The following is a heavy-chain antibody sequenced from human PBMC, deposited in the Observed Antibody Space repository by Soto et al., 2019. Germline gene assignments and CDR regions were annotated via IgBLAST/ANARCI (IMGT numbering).Heavy chain of an antibody. V-gene: IGHV3-33*01. D-gene: IGHD5-12*01. J-gene: IGHJ4*02. CDR1: GFTFSSYG. CDR2: IWYDGSNK. Sequence: QVQLVESGGGVVQPGRSPRLSCAASGFTFSSYGMHWVRQAPGKGLEWVAVIWYDGSNKYYADSVKGRFTISRDNSKNTLYLQMNSLRAEDTAVYYCARTPRWLQTLFDYWGQGTLVTVSS. CDR3: ARTPRWLQTLFDY.